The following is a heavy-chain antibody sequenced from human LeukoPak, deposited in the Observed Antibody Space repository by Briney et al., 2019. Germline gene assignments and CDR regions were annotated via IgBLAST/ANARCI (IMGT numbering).Heavy chain of an antibody. CDR1: GASFGGFY. CDR2: IYHSGST. CDR3: ARAYCTSCVCYFDY. D-gene: IGHD2-8*01. J-gene: IGHJ4*02. Sequence: PSETLSVTCAVSGASFGGFYWSWIRQPPGQGLEWIGEIYHSGSTNYNPSLKSRVAISVDTSKTQFSLNLTSVTAADTAVYYCARAYCTSCVCYFDYWGQGTLVTVSS. V-gene: IGHV4-34*01.